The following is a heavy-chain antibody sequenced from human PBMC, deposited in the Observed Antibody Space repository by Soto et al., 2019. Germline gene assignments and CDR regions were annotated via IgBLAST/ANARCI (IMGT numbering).Heavy chain of an antibody. CDR2: IFSSGRT. V-gene: IGHV4-4*07. CDR3: AKVWDVKYFDH. D-gene: IGHD1-26*01. CDR1: GASLLSSY. J-gene: IGHJ4*02. Sequence: HVQLQEAGPGLVKPSETLSLSCSVSGASLLSSYWSCVRQPAGKGLEWIGHIFSSGRTSYIPSLKSRLTMSIDVSNNLFSLNLSSVTAADTAVYYCAKVWDVKYFDHWGQGTLVTVSS.